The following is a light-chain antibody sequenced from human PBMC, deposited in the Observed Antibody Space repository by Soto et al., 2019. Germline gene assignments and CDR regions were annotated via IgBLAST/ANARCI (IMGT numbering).Light chain of an antibody. J-gene: IGLJ1*01. V-gene: IGLV1-40*01. Sequence: QSVLTQPHSVSGAPGQRVTISCTGSSXNIGAGYDVHWYQQLPGTAPKLLIYGNSNRPSGVPDRFSGSKSGTSASLAITGLQAEDEADYYCQSYESSLSGYVFGTGTKVSLL. CDR3: QSYESSLSGYV. CDR1: SXNIGAGYD. CDR2: GNS.